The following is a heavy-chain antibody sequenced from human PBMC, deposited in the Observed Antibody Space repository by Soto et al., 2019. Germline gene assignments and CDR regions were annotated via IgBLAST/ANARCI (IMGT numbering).Heavy chain of an antibody. CDR3: ASFIEIYDSSGYSPPFDY. D-gene: IGHD3-22*01. J-gene: IGHJ4*02. V-gene: IGHV5-51*01. CDR2: ISAGPSDT. CDR1: GYSFTRYW. Sequence: VESVTISCKVSGYSFTRYWIVWVLQMPGKGLEWPGMISAGPSDTKYGPSFQGQVTISADKSISTAYLQWSSLKASDTAMYYCASFIEIYDSSGYSPPFDYWGQGTMVTVSS.